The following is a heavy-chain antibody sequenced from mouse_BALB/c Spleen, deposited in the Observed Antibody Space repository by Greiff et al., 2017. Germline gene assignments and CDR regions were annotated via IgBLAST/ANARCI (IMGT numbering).Heavy chain of an antibody. D-gene: IGHD2-10*02. J-gene: IGHJ3*01. Sequence: QVQLQQPGAELVKPGASVKLSCKASGYTFTSYWMHWVKQRPGQGLEWIGEINPSNGRTNYNEKFKSKATLTVDKSSSTAYMQLSSLTSEDSAVYYCARREYGNYGFAYWGQGTVVTVSA. CDR2: INPSNGRT. CDR1: GYTFTSYW. V-gene: IGHV1S81*02. CDR3: ARREYGNYGFAY.